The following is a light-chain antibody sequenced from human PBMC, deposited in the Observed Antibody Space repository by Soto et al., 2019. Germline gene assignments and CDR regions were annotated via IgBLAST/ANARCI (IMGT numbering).Light chain of an antibody. Sequence: EIVMTQSPATLSVSPGERATLSCRASQSVGSNLAWYQQKPGQAPRLLIHGASTRATGIPARFSGSGSGTEFTLTISSLQSEDFAVYCCQQYNDWPRTFGQGTKVEIK. J-gene: IGKJ1*01. CDR3: QQYNDWPRT. V-gene: IGKV3D-15*01. CDR2: GAS. CDR1: QSVGSN.